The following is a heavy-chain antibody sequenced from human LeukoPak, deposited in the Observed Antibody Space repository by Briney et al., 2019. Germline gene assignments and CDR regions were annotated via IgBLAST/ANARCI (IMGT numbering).Heavy chain of an antibody. CDR2: INSDGSEG. CDR1: GFTFSGFW. CDR3: ARSSYSSSSSV. V-gene: IGHV3-7*03. D-gene: IGHD6-6*01. Sequence: GGSLRLSCAASGFTFSGFWMSWSRQAPGKGLEWVASINSDGSEGYYADVVKGRFTISRDNAKNSLYLQINSLRAEDTAVYYCARSSYSSSSSVWGQGTTVTVSS. J-gene: IGHJ6*02.